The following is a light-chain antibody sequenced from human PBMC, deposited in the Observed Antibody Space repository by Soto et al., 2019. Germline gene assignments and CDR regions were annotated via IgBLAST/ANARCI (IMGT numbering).Light chain of an antibody. CDR2: FDD. CDR3: AAWDDSLNGCV. V-gene: IGLV1-36*01. CDR1: NSNIGNNA. J-gene: IGLJ1*01. Sequence: QSVLTQPPSVSEAPRQRVTISCSGTNSNIGNNAVNWYQQLPGKAPKLLIYFDDLLPSGVSDRFSGSKSGTSASLVISGLQSDDEADYYCAAWDDSLNGCVFGTGTKVT.